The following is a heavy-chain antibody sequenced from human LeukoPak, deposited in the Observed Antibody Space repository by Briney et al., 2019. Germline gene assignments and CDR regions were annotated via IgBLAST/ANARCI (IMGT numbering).Heavy chain of an antibody. CDR2: IYTSGST. CDR1: GGSISSGSYY. CDR3: ARVPAAIFSYAFDI. Sequence: PSQTLSLTCTVSGGSISSGSYYWSWIRQPAGKGLEWIGRIYTSGSTNYNPSLKSRVTISVDTSKNQFSLKLSSVTAADTAVYYCARVPAAIFSYAFDIWGQGTMVTVSS. D-gene: IGHD2-2*02. V-gene: IGHV4-61*02. J-gene: IGHJ3*02.